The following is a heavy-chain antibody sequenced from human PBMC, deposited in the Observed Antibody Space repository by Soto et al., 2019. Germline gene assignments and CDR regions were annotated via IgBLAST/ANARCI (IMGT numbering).Heavy chain of an antibody. D-gene: IGHD1-1*01. V-gene: IGHV1-18*01. J-gene: IGHJ4*02. CDR3: ARGRYGDY. Sequence: QVHLVQSGAEVKKPGASVKVSLKGSGYILTTYGLTWVRQAPGQGLEWMGWISAHNGNTNYAQKLQGRVTVTRDTSTSTAYMELRNLRSDDTAVYYCARGRYGDYWGQGALVTVSS. CDR1: GYILTTYG. CDR2: ISAHNGNT.